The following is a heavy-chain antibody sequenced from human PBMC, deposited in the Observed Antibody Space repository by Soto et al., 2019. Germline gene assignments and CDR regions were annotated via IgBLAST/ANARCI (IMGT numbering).Heavy chain of an antibody. CDR2: ISYDGSNK. D-gene: IGHD6-13*01. J-gene: IGHJ4*02. V-gene: IGHV3-30*18. Sequence: QVQLVESGGGVVQPGRSLRLSCAASGFTFSSYGMHWVRQAPGKGLEWVAVISYDGSNKYYADSVKGRFTISRDNSKNTLYLQMNSLRAEDTAVYYCAKDWGSSPGYWGQGTLVTVSS. CDR1: GFTFSSYG. CDR3: AKDWGSSPGY.